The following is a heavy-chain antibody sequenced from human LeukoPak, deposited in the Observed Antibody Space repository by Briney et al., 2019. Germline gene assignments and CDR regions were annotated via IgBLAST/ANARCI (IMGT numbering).Heavy chain of an antibody. CDR2: IDPSDSYT. CDR1: GYSFTNHW. V-gene: IGHV5-10-1*01. D-gene: IGHD4-17*01. CDR3: ARGNGDYYFDY. J-gene: IGHJ4*02. Sequence: GESLKISCKASGYSFTNHWIGWVRQMPGKGLEWMGRIDPSDSYTNYSPSFQGHVTISADKSISTAYLQWSSLKASDTAMYYCARGNGDYYFDYWGQGTLVTVSS.